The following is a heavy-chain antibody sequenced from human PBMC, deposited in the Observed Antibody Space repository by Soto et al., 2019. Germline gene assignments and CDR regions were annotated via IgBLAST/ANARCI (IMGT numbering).Heavy chain of an antibody. Sequence: PGGSLRLSFAASGFTLRSNTMNWVRKAPGKGLQWVSSIDGSSNYRHYADSLRGRFTTARDNAKNSLYLEMSSLRAEDTDTYYCAGHGRITVTGDGFDSWGQGTVVTVSS. V-gene: IGHV3-21*01. CDR3: AGHGRITVTGDGFDS. CDR2: IDGSSNYR. J-gene: IGHJ3*02. D-gene: IGHD1-20*01. CDR1: GFTLRSNT.